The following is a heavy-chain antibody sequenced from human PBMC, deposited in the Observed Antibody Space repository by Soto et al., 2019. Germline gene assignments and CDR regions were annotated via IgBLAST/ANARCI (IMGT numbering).Heavy chain of an antibody. D-gene: IGHD3-10*01. CDR1: GFTFRNYA. Sequence: EMQVLESVGNLVQPGGSLRLSCVASGFTFRNYAMSWIRQSPGKGLEWVSGISSTAISTYYADSVKGRFTISRDNSENTLYLQMNNLTAEDTAIYYCAKDGWFGDPNWFDPWGQGTLVTVSS. CDR3: AKDGWFGDPNWFDP. CDR2: ISSTAIST. V-gene: IGHV3-23*01. J-gene: IGHJ5*02.